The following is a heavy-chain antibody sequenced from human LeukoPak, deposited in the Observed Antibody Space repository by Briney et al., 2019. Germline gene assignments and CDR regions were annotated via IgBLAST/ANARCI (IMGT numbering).Heavy chain of an antibody. CDR1: GGSVSSGSYS. Sequence: PSETLSLTCTVSGGSVSSGSYSWGWIRQPPGKGLEWIGTISYSGSTYYNPSLKSRVTISVDTSKNHFSLRLSSVTAADTAVYYCARQVYCISLSCPVFNYWGQGSLVTVSS. V-gene: IGHV4-39*01. D-gene: IGHD2-2*01. CDR2: ISYSGST. CDR3: ARQVYCISLSCPVFNY. J-gene: IGHJ4*02.